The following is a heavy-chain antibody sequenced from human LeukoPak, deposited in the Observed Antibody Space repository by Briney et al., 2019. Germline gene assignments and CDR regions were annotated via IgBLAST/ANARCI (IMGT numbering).Heavy chain of an antibody. D-gene: IGHD5-18*01. CDR2: ISSSTTYI. CDR1: GFSFSRYS. V-gene: IGHV3-21*04. Sequence: GGSLRLSCAASGFSFSRYSLSWVRQAPGKGLEWISLISSSTTYIYYADSVKGRFTISRDNAKNSVFLQMTSLRAEDTAVYYCARDLRGYSYFFDYWGQGTLVTVSS. J-gene: IGHJ4*02. CDR3: ARDLRGYSYFFDY.